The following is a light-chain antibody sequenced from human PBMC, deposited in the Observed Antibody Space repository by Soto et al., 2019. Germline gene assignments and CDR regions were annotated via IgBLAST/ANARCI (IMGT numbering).Light chain of an antibody. CDR3: QQYGSSPRT. CDR2: GAS. V-gene: IGKV3-20*01. Sequence: EIVLTQSPGTLSLSPGERATLSCRASQCVSSNFLAWYQQKPGQTPRLFIYGASTRATGIPDRFSGSGSGTDFTLTISRLEPEDFAVYYCQQYGSSPRTFGLGTTVEIK. CDR1: QCVSSNF. J-gene: IGKJ1*01.